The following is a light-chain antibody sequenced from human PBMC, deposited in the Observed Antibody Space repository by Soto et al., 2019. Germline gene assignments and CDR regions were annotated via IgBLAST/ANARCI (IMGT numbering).Light chain of an antibody. CDR1: TSNIGSQT. J-gene: IGLJ2*01. CDR3: AAWDDSLNGPV. Sequence: QPVLTQPPSASGTPGQRVSISCSGSTSNIGSQTVNWYQRLPGTAPKLLIYIDNQRPSGVPDRFSGSKSGTSASLTTSGLQYEDEADYFCAAWDDSLNGPVFGGGTKLTVL. V-gene: IGLV1-44*01. CDR2: IDN.